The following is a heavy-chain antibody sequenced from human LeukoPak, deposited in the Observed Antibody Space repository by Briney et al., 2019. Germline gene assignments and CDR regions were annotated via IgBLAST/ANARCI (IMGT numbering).Heavy chain of an antibody. D-gene: IGHD3-9*01. V-gene: IGHV1-46*01. Sequence: ASVKVSCKASGYTFTSYYMHWVRQAPGQGLEWMGIINPSGGSTSYAQKFQGRVTVTTDTSTSTAYMELRSLRSDDTAVYYCARVLRYFDWLPAREDYWGQGTLVTVSS. CDR2: INPSGGST. CDR3: ARVLRYFDWLPAREDY. CDR1: GYTFTSYY. J-gene: IGHJ4*02.